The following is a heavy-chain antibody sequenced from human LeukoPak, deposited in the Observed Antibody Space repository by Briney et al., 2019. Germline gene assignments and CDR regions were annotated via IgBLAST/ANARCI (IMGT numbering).Heavy chain of an antibody. J-gene: IGHJ4*02. V-gene: IGHV4-4*07. Sequence: NPSETLSLTCTVSGGSINNYYWSWIRRPAGKGLEWIGLIYSSGSTSYNPSLKSRVTMSVDTSKNQFSLKLSSVTAADTAVYYCAGIVGATTGDYYFDYWGQGTLVTVSS. CDR3: AGIVGATTGDYYFDY. CDR1: GGSINNYY. CDR2: IYSSGST. D-gene: IGHD1-26*01.